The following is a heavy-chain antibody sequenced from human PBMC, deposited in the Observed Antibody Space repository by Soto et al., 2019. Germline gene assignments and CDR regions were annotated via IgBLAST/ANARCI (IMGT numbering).Heavy chain of an antibody. J-gene: IGHJ4*02. CDR2: ISYDSSKT. V-gene: IGHV3-30-3*01. Sequence: QVQLVESGGGVVQPGRSLRLSCAASGFTFSSFSMHWVRRAPGEGLEWVAVISYDSSKTYYADSVKGRFTIARDNSKNTLYLQRNSLRAEDTAVYYCAKVLVGGYWYSGCDRFDYWGQGTLVTVCS. CDR3: AKVLVGGYWYSGCDRFDY. CDR1: GFTFSSFS. D-gene: IGHD2-8*02.